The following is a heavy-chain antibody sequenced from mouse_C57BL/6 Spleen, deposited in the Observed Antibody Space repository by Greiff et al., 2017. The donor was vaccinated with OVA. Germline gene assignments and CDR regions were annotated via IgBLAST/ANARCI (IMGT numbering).Heavy chain of an antibody. CDR1: GYTFTSYW. V-gene: IGHV1-69*01. CDR2: IDPSDSYT. D-gene: IGHD1-1*01. CDR3: ARHYYGSSPDY. Sequence: QVQLQQPGAELVMPGASVKLSCKASGYTFTSYWMHWVKQRPGQGLEWIGEIDPSDSYTNYNQKFKGMSTLTVDKSSSTAYMQLSSLTSEDSAVYYCARHYYGSSPDYWGQGTTLTVSS. J-gene: IGHJ2*01.